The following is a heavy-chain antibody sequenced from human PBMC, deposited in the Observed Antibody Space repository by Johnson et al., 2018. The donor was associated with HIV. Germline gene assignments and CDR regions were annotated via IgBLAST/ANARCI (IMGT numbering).Heavy chain of an antibody. Sequence: VQLVESGGGVVQPGGSLRLSCAASGFTFDDYGMSWVRQAPGKGLEWVSGIYWNGGRTVYADSVKGRFTISRDNAKNTLYLQMGSLRVEDMAVYYCARGRGPMRKEGFVMWGQGTKVNVSS. D-gene: IGHD3-10*01. CDR3: ARGRGPMRKEGFVM. CDR2: IYWNGGRT. CDR1: GFTFDDYG. J-gene: IGHJ3*02. V-gene: IGHV3-20*04.